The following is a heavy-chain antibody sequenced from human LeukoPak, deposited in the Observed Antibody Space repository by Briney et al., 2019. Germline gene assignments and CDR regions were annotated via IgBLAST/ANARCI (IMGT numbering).Heavy chain of an antibody. Sequence: SETLSLTCNVSGASIRSGRNYWGWIRQSPGKGLEWIGSIYYSGSSSYNPSLQSRVSISVDTSKNQFSLKLSSVTAADTAVYYCARDYCSGGSCYLYNWFDPWGQGTLVTVSS. CDR2: IYYSGSS. J-gene: IGHJ5*02. CDR1: GASIRSGRNY. V-gene: IGHV4-39*07. D-gene: IGHD2-15*01. CDR3: ARDYCSGGSCYLYNWFDP.